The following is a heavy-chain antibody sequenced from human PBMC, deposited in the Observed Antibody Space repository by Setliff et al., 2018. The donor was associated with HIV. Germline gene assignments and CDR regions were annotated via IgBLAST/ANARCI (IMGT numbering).Heavy chain of an antibody. CDR2: ISPYNGNT. V-gene: IGHV1-18*01. CDR1: GYTFTNFG. Sequence: ASVKVSCKASGYTFTNFGITWVRQAPGQGLEWMGWISPYNGNTNYAPELHGRVTMTTDTSTSTASLELRSLRSDGTAVYYCARDRIPSKWLLESDYWGQGTLVTVSS. J-gene: IGHJ4*02. D-gene: IGHD3-22*01. CDR3: ARDRIPSKWLLESDY.